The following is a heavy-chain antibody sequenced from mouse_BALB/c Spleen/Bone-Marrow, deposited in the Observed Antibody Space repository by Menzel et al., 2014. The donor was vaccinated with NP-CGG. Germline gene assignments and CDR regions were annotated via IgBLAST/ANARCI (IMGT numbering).Heavy chain of an antibody. CDR3: ARNYGHWYFDV. Sequence: EVQLQQSGPELVKPGASVKMSCKTSGYSFTTYVMHWVKQKPGQGLEWIGYINPYNDVTNYNEKFKGKATLTSDKSSSTSYMELSSLTSEDSAVYYCARNYGHWYFDVWGAGTTFPVSS. V-gene: IGHV1-14*01. CDR2: INPYNDVT. CDR1: GYSFTTYV. D-gene: IGHD1-1*02. J-gene: IGHJ1*01.